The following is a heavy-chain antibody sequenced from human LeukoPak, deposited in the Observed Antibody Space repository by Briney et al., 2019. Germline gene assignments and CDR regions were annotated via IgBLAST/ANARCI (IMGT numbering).Heavy chain of an antibody. J-gene: IGHJ4*02. CDR2: ISRSGVAT. CDR1: GFTFTSFA. CDR3: ARIWGGDDRFYRSFDY. Sequence: GGSLRLSCAASGFTFTSFAMSWVRQAPGKGLEWVSTISRSGVATYYANSVKGRFTISRDNAKNSLYLQMNSLRAEDTAVYYCARIWGGDDRFYRSFDYWGQGTLVTVSS. D-gene: IGHD2-21*01. V-gene: IGHV3-23*01.